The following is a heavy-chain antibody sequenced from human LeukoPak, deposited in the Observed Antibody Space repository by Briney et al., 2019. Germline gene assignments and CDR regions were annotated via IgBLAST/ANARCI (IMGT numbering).Heavy chain of an antibody. Sequence: GGSLRLSCVASGFTFSSYGMHWVRQAPGKGLEWVAVIWYDGSNKYYADSVKGRFTISRDNSKNTLYLQMNSLRAEDTAVYYCARDYYGMDVWGQGTTVTVSS. CDR2: IWYDGSNK. V-gene: IGHV3-33*08. CDR1: GFTFSSYG. CDR3: ARDYYGMDV. J-gene: IGHJ6*02.